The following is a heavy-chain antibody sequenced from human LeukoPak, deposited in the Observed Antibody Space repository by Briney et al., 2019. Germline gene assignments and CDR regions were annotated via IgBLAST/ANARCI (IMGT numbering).Heavy chain of an antibody. V-gene: IGHV3-23*01. CDR2: ISVSGGST. CDR3: AKDFQMQPSGYFDL. J-gene: IGHJ2*01. Sequence: PGGSLRLSCAASGFTFSNTAMSWVRRAPGKGLLWVSAISVSGGSTYSADSVKGRFTISRDNSKNMLYLQMNSLRAEDTAVYYCAKDFQMQPSGYFDLWGRGTLVTVSS. CDR1: GFTFSNTA. D-gene: IGHD5-24*01.